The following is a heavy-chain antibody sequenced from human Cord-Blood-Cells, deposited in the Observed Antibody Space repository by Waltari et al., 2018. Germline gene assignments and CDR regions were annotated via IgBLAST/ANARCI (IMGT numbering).Heavy chain of an antibody. CDR1: GFTFGSYE. J-gene: IGHJ4*02. V-gene: IGHV3-48*03. CDR3: AREMPLIVVVPAATPFDY. Sequence: EVQLVESGGGLVQPGGSLRLSCAASGFTFGSYEMNWVRQAPGKGLEWVSYISSSGSPIYYADSVKGRFTISRDNAKNSLYLQMNSLRAEDTAVYYCAREMPLIVVVPAATPFDYWGQGTLVTVSS. D-gene: IGHD2-2*01. CDR2: ISSSGSPI.